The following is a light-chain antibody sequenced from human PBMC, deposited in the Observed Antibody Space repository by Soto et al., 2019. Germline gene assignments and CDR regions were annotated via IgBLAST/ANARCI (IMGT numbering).Light chain of an antibody. CDR1: SGHSTYI. J-gene: IGLJ3*02. CDR2: VENNGIY. Sequence: QPVLTQSSSASASLGSSVRLTCTLSSGHSTYIIAWHQQQPGKAPRYLMKVENNGIYHKGSGVPDRFSGSSSGADRYIAISNLQSDDEADYVSETCETNTRVFGGGTKLTV. V-gene: IGLV4-60*03. CDR3: ETCETNTRV.